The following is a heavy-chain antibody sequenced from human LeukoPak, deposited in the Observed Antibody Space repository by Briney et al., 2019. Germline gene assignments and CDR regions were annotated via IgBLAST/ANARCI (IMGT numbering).Heavy chain of an antibody. J-gene: IGHJ5*02. CDR2: SNPNSGNT. D-gene: IGHD2-8*01. Sequence: ASVKVSRKASVYTFTSYDINWVPQDTGQGVEWMGWSNPNSGNTGYAQKFQGRVTMNRTTSISTAYMELSSLRAEDTAGYYCARGRILYRWFDPWGQGTLVTVSS. CDR1: VYTFTSYD. CDR3: ARGRILYRWFDP. V-gene: IGHV1-8*01.